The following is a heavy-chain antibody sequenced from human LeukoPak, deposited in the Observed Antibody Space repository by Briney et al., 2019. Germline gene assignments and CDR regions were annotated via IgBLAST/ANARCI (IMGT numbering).Heavy chain of an antibody. V-gene: IGHV3-30*02. CDR2: IRYDGNNK. CDR3: ARDHSAAGIFDY. CDR1: GFTFSSYG. Sequence: PGGSLRLSCAASGFTFSSYGMHWVRQAPGKGLEWVAFIRYDGNNKYYADSMKGRFTISRDNAKNSLYLQMNSLRAEDTAVYYCARDHSAAGIFDYWGQGTLVTVSS. J-gene: IGHJ4*02. D-gene: IGHD1-1*01.